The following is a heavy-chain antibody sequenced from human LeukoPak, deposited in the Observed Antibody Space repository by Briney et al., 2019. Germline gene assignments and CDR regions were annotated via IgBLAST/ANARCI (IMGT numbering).Heavy chain of an antibody. J-gene: IGHJ3*02. D-gene: IGHD3-16*02. V-gene: IGHV4-59*08. CDR3: ARTTFVKPDAFDI. Sequence: SETLSLTCIVSGGSISNYYWSWFRQPPGKGLEWIGYIYQSGATSYNPSLRSRVTISIDMSKNQISLKLGSVTAADTAVYYCARTTFVKPDAFDIWGQGTMVTVSS. CDR1: GGSISNYY. CDR2: IYQSGAT.